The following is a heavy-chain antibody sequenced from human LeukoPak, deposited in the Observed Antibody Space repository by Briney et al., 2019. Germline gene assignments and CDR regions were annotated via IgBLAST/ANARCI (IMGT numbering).Heavy chain of an antibody. D-gene: IGHD2-2*01. CDR2: IYHSGST. CDR1: GGSISSGGYS. Sequence: SETLSLTCAVSGGSISSGGYSWSWIRQPPGKGLEWIGYIYHSGSTYYNPSLKSRVTISVDRSKNQFSLKLSSVTAADTAVYYCARGSRHIVVVPAVSGGWFDPWGQGTLVTVSS. J-gene: IGHJ5*02. V-gene: IGHV4-30-2*01. CDR3: ARGSRHIVVVPAVSGGWFDP.